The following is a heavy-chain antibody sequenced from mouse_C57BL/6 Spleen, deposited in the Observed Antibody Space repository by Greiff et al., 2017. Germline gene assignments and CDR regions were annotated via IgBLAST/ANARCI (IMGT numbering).Heavy chain of an antibody. J-gene: IGHJ4*01. CDR2: ISSGSSTI. CDR1: GFTFSDYG. Sequence: EVNVVESGGGLVKPGGSLKLSCAASGFTFSDYGMHWVRQAPEKGLEWVAYISSGSSTINYADTVKGRFTISRDNAKNTLFLQMTSLRSEDTAMYYCARDDGYYVRAMDYWGQGTSVTVSS. D-gene: IGHD2-3*01. V-gene: IGHV5-17*01. CDR3: ARDDGYYVRAMDY.